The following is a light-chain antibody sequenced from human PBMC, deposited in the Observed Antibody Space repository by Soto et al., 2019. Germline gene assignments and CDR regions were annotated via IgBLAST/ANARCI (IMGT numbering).Light chain of an antibody. CDR2: WAS. V-gene: IGKV4-1*01. Sequence: DIVMTQSPDSLAVSLGERATINCKSSQSVLYSSNNKNYLAWYQQKPGQPPKLLIFWASSRKSGIPDRFSGSGSGTDFTLTSSSLQAEDVAAYYCQQYYSTPQTFGQGPKVEIK. CDR3: QQYYSTPQT. J-gene: IGKJ1*01. CDR1: QSVLYSSNNKNY.